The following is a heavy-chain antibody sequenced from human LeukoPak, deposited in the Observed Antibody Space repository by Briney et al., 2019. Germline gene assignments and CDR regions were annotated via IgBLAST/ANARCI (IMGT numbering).Heavy chain of an antibody. Sequence: GGSLRLSCAASGFTFDDYGMNWVRHAPGKGLEYVSSIKWNGGSTHYADSVRGRFTISRDNAKNTLYLQMNSLRAEDTAVYYCAKVPVTSSSQGPLDAFDIWGQGTMVTVSS. D-gene: IGHD6-13*01. CDR2: IKWNGGST. J-gene: IGHJ3*02. CDR1: GFTFDDYG. CDR3: AKVPVTSSSQGPLDAFDI. V-gene: IGHV3-20*04.